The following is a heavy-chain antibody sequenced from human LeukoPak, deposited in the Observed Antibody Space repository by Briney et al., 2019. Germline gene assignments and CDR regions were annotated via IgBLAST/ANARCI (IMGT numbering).Heavy chain of an antibody. CDR2: TVPISGTA. V-gene: IGHV1-69*05. CDR1: RGTYSSYA. Sequence: SVKVSCTASRGTYSSYAINWVRQAPGQRLGWMGGTVPISGTAVYERQFPGRVTITTDELTGTVYMEPSTLTFEDTAMSYCATSGGNTAEYFQHWGQGALVTVSP. CDR3: ATSGGNTAEYFQH. D-gene: IGHD4-23*01. J-gene: IGHJ1*01.